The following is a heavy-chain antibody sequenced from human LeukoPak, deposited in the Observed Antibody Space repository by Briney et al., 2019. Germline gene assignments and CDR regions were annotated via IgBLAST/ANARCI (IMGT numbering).Heavy chain of an antibody. Sequence: SETLSLTCGVSGYSIGTAYYWGWIRQPPGKGLEWIGSIYHSGSSTYSPSLKSRVTISMDTSKNQFSLRLNSVTAGDTAVYYCARDGARGSGTYYVFDLWGQGTLVTVSS. D-gene: IGHD1-26*01. V-gene: IGHV4-38-2*02. J-gene: IGHJ4*02. CDR2: IYHSGSS. CDR3: ARDGARGSGTYYVFDL. CDR1: GYSIGTAYY.